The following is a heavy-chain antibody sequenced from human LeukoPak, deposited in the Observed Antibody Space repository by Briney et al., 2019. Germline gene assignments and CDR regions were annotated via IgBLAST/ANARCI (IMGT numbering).Heavy chain of an antibody. Sequence: PSETLSLTCTVSGGYISTSNYYWSWIRQPPGKGLEWIGEINHSGSTNYNPSLKSRVTISVDTSKNQFSLKLSSVTAADTAVYYCARGRRYYYGSGPFDYWGQGTLVTVSS. CDR2: INHSGST. CDR3: ARGRRYYYGSGPFDY. CDR1: GGYISTSNYY. D-gene: IGHD3-10*01. V-gene: IGHV4-39*07. J-gene: IGHJ4*02.